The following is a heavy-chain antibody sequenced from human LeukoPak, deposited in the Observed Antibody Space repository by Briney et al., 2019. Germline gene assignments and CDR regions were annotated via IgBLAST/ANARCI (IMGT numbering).Heavy chain of an antibody. J-gene: IGHJ3*02. V-gene: IGHV4-38-2*02. D-gene: IGHD2-2*01. Sequence: PSETLSLTCTVSGYSISSGYYWGWIRQPPGKGLEWIGSIYHSGSTYYNPSLKSRVTISVDMSKNQFSLKLSSVTAADTAVYYCAGLVVPAARGGAFDIWGQGTMVTVSS. CDR2: IYHSGST. CDR3: AGLVVPAARGGAFDI. CDR1: GYSISSGYY.